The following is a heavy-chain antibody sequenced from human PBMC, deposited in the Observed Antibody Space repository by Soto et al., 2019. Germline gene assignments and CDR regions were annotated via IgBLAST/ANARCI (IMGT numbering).Heavy chain of an antibody. D-gene: IGHD3-3*02. CDR3: ARGIGGRGEMAAVLSDY. Sequence: QVQLVQSGAEVKRPGASVKVSCKASGYDFTNWGLSWVRQAPGQGPEWMGWISGYNGNTNYAQKFQGRVTMTTDTFTTTGYMELWGLTSDDTAVYYCARGIGGRGEMAAVLSDYWGQGTLVTVSS. V-gene: IGHV1-18*01. J-gene: IGHJ4*02. CDR1: GYDFTNWG. CDR2: ISGYNGNT.